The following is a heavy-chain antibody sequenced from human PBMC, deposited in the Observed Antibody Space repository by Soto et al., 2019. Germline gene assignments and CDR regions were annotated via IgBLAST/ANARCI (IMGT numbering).Heavy chain of an antibody. CDR2: IRSKANSYAT. D-gene: IGHD2-2*01. J-gene: IGHJ6*02. CDR3: TRRRRGFVPADDYYGMDV. Sequence: EVQLVESGGGLVQPGGSLKLSCAASGFTFSGSAMHWVRQASGKGLEWVGRIRSKANSYATAYAASVKGRFTISRDDSKNTAYLQMNSLKTEDTAVYYCTRRRRGFVPADDYYGMDVWGQGTTVTVSS. CDR1: GFTFSGSA. V-gene: IGHV3-73*02.